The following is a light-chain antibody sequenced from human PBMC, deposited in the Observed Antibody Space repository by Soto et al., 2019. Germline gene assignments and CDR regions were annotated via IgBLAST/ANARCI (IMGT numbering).Light chain of an antibody. J-gene: IGLJ3*02. CDR2: SND. V-gene: IGLV1-44*01. CDR3: AAWDGSLNGWL. Sequence: QSVLTQAPSASGTPGQRVTISCSGSSSSIGSNTVSWYQQVPGTAPKLLIYSNDQRPSGVPDRFSGSKSGTSASLAIGGLQSEYEADYYCAAWDGSLNGWLFGGGTKLTVL. CDR1: SSSIGSNT.